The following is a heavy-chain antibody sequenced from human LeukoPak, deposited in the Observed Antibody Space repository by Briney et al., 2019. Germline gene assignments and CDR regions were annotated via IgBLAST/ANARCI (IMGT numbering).Heavy chain of an antibody. CDR3: ARDGGSTSLVFDY. V-gene: IGHV3-33*01. J-gene: IGHJ4*02. Sequence: GGSLRLSCAASGFTFSNYGMHWVRQAPGKGLEWVAVIWYDGSNKYYADSVKGRFTISRDNSKNTLFLQMNSLRAEDTAVYYCARDGGSTSLVFDYRGQGTLVTVSS. CDR1: GFTFSNYG. CDR2: IWYDGSNK. D-gene: IGHD2-2*01.